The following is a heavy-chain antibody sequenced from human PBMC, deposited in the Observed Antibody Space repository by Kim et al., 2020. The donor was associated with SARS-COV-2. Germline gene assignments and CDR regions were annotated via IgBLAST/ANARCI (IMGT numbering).Heavy chain of an antibody. V-gene: IGHV1-18*01. D-gene: IGHD1-7*01. CDR1: GYTFTSYG. Sequence: ASVKVSCKASGYTFTSYGISWVRQAPGQGLEWMGWISAYNGNTNYAQKLQGRVTMTTDTSTSTAYMELRSLRSDDTAVYYCARGPSRVNWNYVFPWGQGTLVTVSS. CDR3: ARGPSRVNWNYVFP. CDR2: ISAYNGNT. J-gene: IGHJ5*02.